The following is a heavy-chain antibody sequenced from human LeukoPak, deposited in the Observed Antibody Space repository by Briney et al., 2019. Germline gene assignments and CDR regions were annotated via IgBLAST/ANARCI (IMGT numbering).Heavy chain of an antibody. CDR2: ISSSSSTI. Sequence: GGSLRPSCAASGFTFSSYSMNWVRQAPGKGLEWVSYISSSSSTIYYADSVKGRFTISRDNAKNSLYLQMNSLRAEDTAVYYCARFPAGAAAGTGSWGQGTLVTVSS. CDR3: ARFPAGAAAGTGS. D-gene: IGHD6-13*01. CDR1: GFTFSSYS. V-gene: IGHV3-48*01. J-gene: IGHJ4*02.